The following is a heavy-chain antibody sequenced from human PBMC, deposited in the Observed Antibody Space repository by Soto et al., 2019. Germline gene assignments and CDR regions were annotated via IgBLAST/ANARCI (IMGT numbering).Heavy chain of an antibody. CDR1: GYSFSSYH. J-gene: IGHJ6*04. CDR2: IDPSGGST. V-gene: IGHV1-46*04. CDR3: ARGIDYGTDA. Sequence: QVLLVQSGAEVKKAGASVKVSCKASGYSFSSYHIHWVRQAPGQGLEWIGIIDPSGGSTTYAQDLQDSVTMTRDTSTSIFYMELSSLRSEDTAGYYCARGIDYGTDAWGEGPKVTVSS.